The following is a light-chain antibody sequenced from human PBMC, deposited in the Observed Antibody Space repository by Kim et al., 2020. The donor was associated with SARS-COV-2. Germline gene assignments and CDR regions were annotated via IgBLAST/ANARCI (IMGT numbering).Light chain of an antibody. Sequence: DIQMTQSPSSLSASVGDRVTITCRASQSITNYLNWYQQKPGKAPKVLIYAASTLQSGVQSRFSGSGSGTDFTLTISSLQPDDFATYYCQQSYTMPRTFGPGTKVDIK. V-gene: IGKV1-39*01. CDR1: QSITNY. CDR3: QQSYTMPRT. CDR2: AAS. J-gene: IGKJ1*01.